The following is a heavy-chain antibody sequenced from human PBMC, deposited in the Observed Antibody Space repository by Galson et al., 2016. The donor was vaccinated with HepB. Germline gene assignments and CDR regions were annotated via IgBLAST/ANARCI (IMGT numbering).Heavy chain of an antibody. CDR2: ISANGGSS. V-gene: IGHV3-23*01. CDR1: GFTFSSYA. J-gene: IGHJ4*02. D-gene: IGHD5-12*01. CDR3: AKAKPYSSLGSHFDC. Sequence: SLRLSCAASGFTFSSYAMTWVRQAPGKGLEWVSTISANGGSSYYADPVKGRFTISRDRSKNTLYLQMNSLRAEDTALYYCAKAKPYSSLGSHFDCWGQGTLVTVSS.